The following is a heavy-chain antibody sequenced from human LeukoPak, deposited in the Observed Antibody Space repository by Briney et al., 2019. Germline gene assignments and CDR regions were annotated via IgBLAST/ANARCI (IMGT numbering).Heavy chain of an antibody. Sequence: PSETLSLTCTVSGASISSYYWSWIRQPPGKGLEWIGYISYSGSTNFNPSLKSRVTISVDTSKNQFSLKLSYVTAAIIAVYYFAREATAGTNLNWFYPWGQGTLATVSS. CDR1: GASISSYY. V-gene: IGHV4-59*01. D-gene: IGHD1-1*01. CDR2: ISYSGST. J-gene: IGHJ5*02. CDR3: AREATAGTNLNWFYP.